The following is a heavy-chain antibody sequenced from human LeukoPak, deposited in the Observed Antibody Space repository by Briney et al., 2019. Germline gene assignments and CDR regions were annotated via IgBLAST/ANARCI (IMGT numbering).Heavy chain of an antibody. V-gene: IGHV6-1*01. Sequence: PSQTLSLTCAIFGDSVSSNSGAWNWIRQSPSRGLEWLGRAYYRSQWYNDYAFSVKGRIAINADTSKNHFSLQLNSVTPEDTAVYYCARDPWYNWNDVDNRGQGTLVTVSS. CDR1: GDSVSSNSGA. J-gene: IGHJ4*02. CDR2: AYYRSQWYN. CDR3: ARDPWYNWNDVDN. D-gene: IGHD1-1*01.